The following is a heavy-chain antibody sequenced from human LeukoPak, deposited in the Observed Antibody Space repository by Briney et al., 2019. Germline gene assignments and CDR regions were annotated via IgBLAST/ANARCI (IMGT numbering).Heavy chain of an antibody. CDR1: GGSISSSSYY. V-gene: IGHV4-39*07. CDR2: IYYSGST. D-gene: IGHD2-15*01. CDR3: ARRYCSGGTCYSERGAFDI. Sequence: SETLSLTCTVSGGSISSSSYYWDWIRQPPGKGLEWIGNIYYSGSTYYNSSLKSRVTRSVDTSKNQFSLRLSSVTAADTAVYYCARRYCSGGTCYSERGAFDIWGQGTMVTVSS. J-gene: IGHJ3*02.